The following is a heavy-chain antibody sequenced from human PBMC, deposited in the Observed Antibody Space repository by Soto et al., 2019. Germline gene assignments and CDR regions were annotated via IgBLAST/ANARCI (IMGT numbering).Heavy chain of an antibody. J-gene: IGHJ4*02. CDR1: GFTFSSYA. D-gene: IGHD6-19*01. CDR3: AREKIAVPGTRQYYFDY. CDR2: ISYDGSNK. Sequence: GGSLRLSCAASGFTFSSYAMHWVRQAPGKGLEWVAVISYDGSNKYYADSVKGRFTISRDNSKNTLYLQMNSLRAEDTAVYYCAREKIAVPGTRQYYFDYWGQGTLVTVSS. V-gene: IGHV3-30-3*01.